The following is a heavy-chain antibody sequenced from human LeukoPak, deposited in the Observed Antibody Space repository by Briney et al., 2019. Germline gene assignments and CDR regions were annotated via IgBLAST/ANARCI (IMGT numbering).Heavy chain of an antibody. D-gene: IGHD6-13*01. Sequence: ASVKVSCKASGYTFTSYGISWVRQAPGQGLEWMGWISAYNGNTNYAQQFQGRVTITADESTSTAYMELSSLRSEDTAVYYCARDRSIPGIAAAGHDAFDIWGQGTMVTVSS. J-gene: IGHJ3*02. CDR1: GYTFTSYG. V-gene: IGHV1-18*01. CDR2: ISAYNGNT. CDR3: ARDRSIPGIAAAGHDAFDI.